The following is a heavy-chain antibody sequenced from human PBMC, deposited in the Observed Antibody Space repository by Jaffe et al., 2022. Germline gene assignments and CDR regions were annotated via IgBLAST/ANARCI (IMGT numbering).Heavy chain of an antibody. CDR1: GFTFSSYT. D-gene: IGHD2-15*01. J-gene: IGHJ5*02. CDR3: AKRRVVFGAGPGGFDP. CDR2: ISGSGDWT. V-gene: IGHV3-23*01. Sequence: EVQLWESGGGLVQPGGSLRLSCAASGFTFSSYTMTWVRQAPGKGLECVSVISGSGDWTYHADSVKGRFTISRDNSKNTLYLHMNSLRAEDTAVYYCAKRRVVFGAGPGGFDPWGQGTLVTVSS.